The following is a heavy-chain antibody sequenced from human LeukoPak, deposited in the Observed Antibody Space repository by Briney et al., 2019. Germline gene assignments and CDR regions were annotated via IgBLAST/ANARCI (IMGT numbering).Heavy chain of an antibody. CDR3: ARDLGTRKSIAFAD. J-gene: IGHJ4*02. Sequence: GGSLRLSCAASGFSFSSYRMNWVRQAPGKGLEWVASISSNNGYIYYADSVKGRFTISRDNGENSLHLQMNSLRAEDAAVYYCARDLGTRKSIAFADWGQGTPVTVSS. CDR2: ISSNNGYI. D-gene: IGHD6-6*01. V-gene: IGHV3-21*01. CDR1: GFSFSSYR.